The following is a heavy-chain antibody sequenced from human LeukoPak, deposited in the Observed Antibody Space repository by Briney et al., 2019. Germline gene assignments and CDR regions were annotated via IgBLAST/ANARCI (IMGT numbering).Heavy chain of an antibody. V-gene: IGHV3-74*01. CDR2: INSDGSST. CDR3: VEGGAARFDY. J-gene: IGHJ4*02. Sequence: PGGSLRLSCAASGFTFSSYWMHWVRQAPGKGLVWVSRINSDGSSTSYADSVKGRFTISRDNAKRSLYLQMNSLRGEDTAVYYCVEGGAARFDYWGQGTLVAVSS. CDR1: GFTFSSYW. D-gene: IGHD5-18*01.